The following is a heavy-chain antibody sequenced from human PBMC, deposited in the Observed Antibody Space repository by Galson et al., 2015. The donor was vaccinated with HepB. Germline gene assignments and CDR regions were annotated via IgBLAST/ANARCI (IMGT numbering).Heavy chain of an antibody. Sequence: SLRLSCAASGFTFSSYAMTWVRQAPGKGLEWVSAISDNVHSTYYADSVKGRFTISRDNSKNTLYLQMDSLRAEDTAVYYCAKSGGFTVTIDYWGQGTLVTVSS. D-gene: IGHD4-17*01. V-gene: IGHV3-23*01. CDR1: GFTFSSYA. CDR3: AKSGGFTVTIDY. CDR2: ISDNVHST. J-gene: IGHJ4*02.